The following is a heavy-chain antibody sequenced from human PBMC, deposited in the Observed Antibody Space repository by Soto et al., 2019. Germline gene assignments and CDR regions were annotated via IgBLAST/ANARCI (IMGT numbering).Heavy chain of an antibody. J-gene: IGHJ4*02. V-gene: IGHV3-21*06. CDR3: ARESEDLTSNFDY. Sequence: VGSLRLSCVASGFTFTRYSMNWVCQAPGKGLEWVSSISSTTNYIYYGDSMKGRFTISRDNAKNSLYLEMNSLRAEDTAVYYCARESEDLTSNFDYWGQGTLVTVS. CDR2: ISSTTNYI. CDR1: GFTFTRYS.